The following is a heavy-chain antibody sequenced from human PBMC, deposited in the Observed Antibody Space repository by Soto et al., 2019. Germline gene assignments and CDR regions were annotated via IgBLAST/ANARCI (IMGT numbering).Heavy chain of an antibody. CDR3: AKTLRFLELALDYYYGMDV. CDR2: ISDDGSDK. CDR1: GFTFNRYG. D-gene: IGHD3-3*01. J-gene: IGHJ6*02. Sequence: QVQLVESGGGVVQPGRSLRLSCVASGFTFNRYGIHWVRQAPGKGLEWVALISDDGSDKDYADSVKGRFTISRDNSKNTLYLQMNSLRPEDTAVYYCAKTLRFLELALDYYYGMDVWGQGTTVTVSS. V-gene: IGHV3-30*18.